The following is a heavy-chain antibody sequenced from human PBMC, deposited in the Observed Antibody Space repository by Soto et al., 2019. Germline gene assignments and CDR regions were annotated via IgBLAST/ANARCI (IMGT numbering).Heavy chain of an antibody. D-gene: IGHD6-19*01. CDR3: ARGGGWYVWFDP. J-gene: IGHJ5*02. CDR2: INAGNGNT. Sequence: ASVKVSWKASGYTFTSYAMHWVRQAPGQRLEWMGWINAGNGNTKYSQKFQGRVTITRDTSASTAYMELSSLRSEDTAVYYCARGGGWYVWFDPWGQGTLVTVSS. V-gene: IGHV1-3*01. CDR1: GYTFTSYA.